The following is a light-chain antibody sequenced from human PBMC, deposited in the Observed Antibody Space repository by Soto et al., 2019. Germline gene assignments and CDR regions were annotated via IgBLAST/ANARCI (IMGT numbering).Light chain of an antibody. V-gene: IGKV3-20*01. CDR1: QSASSSY. CDR3: QQFGSSPTWT. J-gene: IGKJ1*01. Sequence: EIVLTQSPDTLSLSPGERATLSCRASQSASSSYLAWYQQKPGQAPRLLIYGASSRATGIPDRFSGSGSGTDFTLTISRLEPDDFALYYCQQFGSSPTWTFGQGTKVEIK. CDR2: GAS.